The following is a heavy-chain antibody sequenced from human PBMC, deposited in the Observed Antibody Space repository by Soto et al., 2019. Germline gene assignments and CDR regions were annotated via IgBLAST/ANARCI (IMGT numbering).Heavy chain of an antibody. V-gene: IGHV1-69*02. CDR1: GSTFSSYT. CDR2: IIPVLGVT. D-gene: IGHD2-21*02. J-gene: IGHJ6*02. Sequence: QVHLVQSGAEVKKPGSSVKVSCQASGSTFSSYTVSWVRQAPGQGLEWMGRIIPVLGVTNYAPKFKGRVTITADKSKTTAYMELSSLRSGDTAVYCCARRRYCGADCYSKYYYGMDVWGQGTTVTVSS. CDR3: ARRRYCGADCYSKYYYGMDV.